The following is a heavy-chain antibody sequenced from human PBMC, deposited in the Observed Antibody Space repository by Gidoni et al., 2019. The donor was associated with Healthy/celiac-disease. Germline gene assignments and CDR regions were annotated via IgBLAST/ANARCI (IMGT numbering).Heavy chain of an antibody. CDR1: GFPFRSYA. V-gene: IGHV3-23*01. CDR3: AKDIQQLVHPEPFD. CDR2: ISGSGGST. D-gene: IGHD6-13*01. Sequence: EVQLLESGGGLVQPGGSLRLPCAASGFPFRSYAMSWVRQAPGKGLGWVSAISGSGGSTYYADSVKGRFTISRDNSKNTLYLQMNSLRAEDTAVYYCAKDIQQLVHPEPFDWGQGTLVTVSS. J-gene: IGHJ4*02.